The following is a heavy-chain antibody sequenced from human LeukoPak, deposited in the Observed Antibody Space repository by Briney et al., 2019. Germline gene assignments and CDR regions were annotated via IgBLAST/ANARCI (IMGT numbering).Heavy chain of an antibody. CDR3: ARLGYCSSTSCPYYFDY. V-gene: IGHV4-59*08. D-gene: IGHD2-2*01. CDR1: GGSISSYY. J-gene: IGHJ4*02. CDR2: IYYSGST. Sequence: SETLSLTCTVSGGSISSYYWSLIRQPPGKGLEWIGYIYYSGSTNYNPSLKSRVTISVDTSKNQFSLKLSSVTAADTAVYYCARLGYCSSTSCPYYFDYWGQGTLVTVSS.